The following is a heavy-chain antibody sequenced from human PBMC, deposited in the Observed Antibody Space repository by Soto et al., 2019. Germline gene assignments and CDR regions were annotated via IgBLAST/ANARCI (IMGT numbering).Heavy chain of an antibody. D-gene: IGHD2-15*01. CDR2: IIPIFGTA. Sequence: SVKVSCKASGGTFSSYAISWVRQAPGQGLEWMGGIIPIFGTANYAQKFQGRVTITADKSTSTAYMELSSLRSEDTAVYYCARECSGGSCYSNYYYGMDVWGQGTTVTVSS. J-gene: IGHJ6*02. CDR1: GGTFSSYA. V-gene: IGHV1-69*06. CDR3: ARECSGGSCYSNYYYGMDV.